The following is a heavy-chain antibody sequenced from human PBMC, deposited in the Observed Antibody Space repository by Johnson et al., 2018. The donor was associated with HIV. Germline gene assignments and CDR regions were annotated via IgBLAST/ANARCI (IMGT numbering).Heavy chain of an antibody. CDR1: VFTFSSYA. CDR2: IPYDGSHK. V-gene: IGHV3-30*04. D-gene: IGHD1-26*01. Sequence: QVQLVESGGGVVQPGRSLRLSCAASVFTFSSYAMHWVRQAPGKGLEWVGVIPYDGSHKYYAHSVTGPFTISRDNSKNTLYLQMKVLRAKDTVVYYCARDQTNSGSYSTYAFDIWGQGTMVTVSS. J-gene: IGHJ3*02. CDR3: ARDQTNSGSYSTYAFDI.